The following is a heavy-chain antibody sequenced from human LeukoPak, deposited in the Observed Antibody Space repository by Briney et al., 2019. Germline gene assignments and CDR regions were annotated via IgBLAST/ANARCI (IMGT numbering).Heavy chain of an antibody. CDR2: ISGYNGNT. D-gene: IGHD3-10*01. CDR1: GCTFTSYG. V-gene: IGHV1-18*01. Sequence: ASVKVSCKASGCTFTSYGVSWVRQAPGQGLEWMGWISGYNGNTNYAQKLQGRVTMTTDTSTSTAYMELRSLRSDDTAVYYCARGPMVRGRNYYYYYMDVWGKGTTVTISS. CDR3: ARGPMVRGRNYYYYYMDV. J-gene: IGHJ6*03.